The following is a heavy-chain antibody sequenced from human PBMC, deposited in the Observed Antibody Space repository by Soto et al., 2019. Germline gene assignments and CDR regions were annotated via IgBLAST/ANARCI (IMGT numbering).Heavy chain of an antibody. V-gene: IGHV3-30*18. Sequence: PGGSLRLSCAASGFSFSSCAMHLVRQDPGKGLEWVAVISYDGTNKYYADSVKGRFIISRDNSKSTLYLQMNSLRTEDTAVYYCAKAVTTVTPLGYDSWGQGILVTVSS. CDR1: GFSFSSCA. CDR3: AKAVTTVTPLGYDS. D-gene: IGHD4-17*01. CDR2: ISYDGTNK. J-gene: IGHJ4*02.